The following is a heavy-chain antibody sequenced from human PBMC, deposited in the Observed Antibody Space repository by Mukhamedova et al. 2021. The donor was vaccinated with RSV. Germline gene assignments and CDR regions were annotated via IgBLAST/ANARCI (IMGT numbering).Heavy chain of an antibody. CDR3: AKDLFIEYGGNSGFDP. V-gene: IGHV3-23*01. J-gene: IGHJ5*02. CDR2: GGT. D-gene: IGHD4-23*01. Sequence: GGTYYADSVKGRFTISRDNSKNTLYLQMSSLRAEDTAVYYCAKDLFIEYGGNSGFDPWGQGSLVTVSS.